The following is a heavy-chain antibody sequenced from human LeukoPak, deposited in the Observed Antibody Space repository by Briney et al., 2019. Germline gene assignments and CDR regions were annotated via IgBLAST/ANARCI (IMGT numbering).Heavy chain of an antibody. Sequence: GGSLRLSCIASGFNFRTYWMSWVRQAPGKGLEWVAHIKHDGAEKNYVDSVKGRFTISRDNSKNTLYLQMNSLRTEDTAVYYCARDLADPNYDSGGVDYWGQGTLVTVSS. CDR3: ARDLADPNYDSGGVDY. CDR1: GFNFRTYW. V-gene: IGHV3-7*01. J-gene: IGHJ4*02. D-gene: IGHD3-22*01. CDR2: IKHDGAEK.